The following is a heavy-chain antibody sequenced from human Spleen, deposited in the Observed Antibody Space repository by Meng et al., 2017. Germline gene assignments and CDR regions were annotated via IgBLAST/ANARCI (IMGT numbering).Heavy chain of an antibody. CDR1: GYTFTGYF. CDR3: ARAEYRYNFDY. CDR2: IDPNSGGA. J-gene: IGHJ4*02. Sequence: QVQLVQSGAEVKKPGASVKVSCKSSGYTFTGYFMHWVRQAPGQGLEWVGRIDPNSGGANYAQKFQGRVTVTRDTSISTAYMELSRLRSDDTAIYYCARAEYRYNFDYWGQGTLVTVSS. V-gene: IGHV1-2*06. D-gene: IGHD1-1*01.